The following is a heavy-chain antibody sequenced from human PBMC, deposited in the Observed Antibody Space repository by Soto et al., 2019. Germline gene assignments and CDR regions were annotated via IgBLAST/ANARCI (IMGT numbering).Heavy chain of an antibody. Sequence: SETLSLTCTVSGGSISSGDYYWSWIRQPPGKGLEWIGYIYYSGSTYYNPSLKSRVTISVDTSKNQFSLKLSSVTAADTAVYYCARCIGLSDYYMDVWGKGTTVTVSS. CDR2: IYYSGST. CDR3: ARCIGLSDYYMDV. D-gene: IGHD1-26*01. V-gene: IGHV4-30-4*01. CDR1: GGSISSGDYY. J-gene: IGHJ6*03.